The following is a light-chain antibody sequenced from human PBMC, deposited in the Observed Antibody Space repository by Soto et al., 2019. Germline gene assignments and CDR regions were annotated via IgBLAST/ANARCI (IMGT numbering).Light chain of an antibody. Sequence: ETVMTQSPGTLSMSRGEIATLSFMASQSVSIHLAWYQQKPGQAPRLLIYDTSTRATGIPARFSGSGSGTEFTLTISSLQSEDFAVYYCQRYSNWPPITFGQGTRLEIK. CDR2: DTS. J-gene: IGKJ5*01. CDR1: QSVSIH. V-gene: IGKV3-15*01. CDR3: QRYSNWPPIT.